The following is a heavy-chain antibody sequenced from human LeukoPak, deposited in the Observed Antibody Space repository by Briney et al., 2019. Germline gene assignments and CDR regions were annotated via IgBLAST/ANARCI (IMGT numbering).Heavy chain of an antibody. V-gene: IGHV3-11*01. D-gene: IGHD3-9*01. Sequence: GGSLRLSCAASGFTFSDYYMSWIRQAPGKGLEWVSYISSSGSTIYYADSVKGRFTISRDNSKNTLYLQMNSLRAEDTAVYYCARGVTGYYYYFNYWGQGTLVTVSS. CDR1: GFTFSDYY. J-gene: IGHJ4*02. CDR2: ISSSGSTI. CDR3: ARGVTGYYYYFNY.